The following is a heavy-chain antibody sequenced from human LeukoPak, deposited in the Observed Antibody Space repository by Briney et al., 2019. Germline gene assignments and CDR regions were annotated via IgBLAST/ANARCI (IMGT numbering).Heavy chain of an antibody. J-gene: IGHJ5*02. D-gene: IGHD6-19*01. CDR1: GFTLSSYE. Sequence: QPGGSLRLSCAASGFTLSSYEMNWVRQAPGKGLEWVSYINSDSSRMDYADSVKGRFTISRDNARNSLYLQMNSLTGEDTAVYYCARELQGSGFDPWGQGTLVTASS. CDR2: INSDSSRM. CDR3: ARELQGSGFDP. V-gene: IGHV3-48*03.